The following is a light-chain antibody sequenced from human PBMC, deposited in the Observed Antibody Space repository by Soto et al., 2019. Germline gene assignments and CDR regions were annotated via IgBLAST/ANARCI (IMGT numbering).Light chain of an antibody. J-gene: IGKJ2*01. V-gene: IGKV2-28*01. CDR1: QSLLHSKGYNY. Sequence: DIVMTQSPLSLPVTPGEPASISCRSSQSLLHSKGYNYLDWYLQKPGQSPQLLMSLGSNRTSGVPDRFSGSASGTDFTLKISRVEAEDVGVYYCMQALQTPYTFGQGTKLEIK. CDR3: MQALQTPYT. CDR2: LGS.